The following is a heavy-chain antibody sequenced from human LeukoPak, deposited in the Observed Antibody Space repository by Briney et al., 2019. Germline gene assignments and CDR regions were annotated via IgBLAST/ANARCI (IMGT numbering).Heavy chain of an antibody. J-gene: IGHJ4*02. CDR3: AKDSEWELVRPYYFDY. CDR1: GGSISSYY. V-gene: IGHV4-59*01. Sequence: SETLSLTCTVSGGSISSYYWSWIRQPLGRGRGWFGYIYYSGSTNYNPSLKSRVTISVDTSKNQFSLKLSSVTAADTAVYYCAKDSEWELVRPYYFDYWGQGTLVTVSS. D-gene: IGHD1-26*01. CDR2: IYYSGST.